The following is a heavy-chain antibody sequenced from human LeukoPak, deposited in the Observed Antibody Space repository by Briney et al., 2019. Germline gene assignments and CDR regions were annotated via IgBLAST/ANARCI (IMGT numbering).Heavy chain of an antibody. J-gene: IGHJ5*02. D-gene: IGHD4-17*01. CDR1: GGSISSSSYY. CDR2: IYYSGST. V-gene: IGHV4-39*07. Sequence: SETLSLTCTVSGGSISSSSYYWGWIRQPPGKGLEWIGSIYYSGSTYYNPSLKSRVTISVDTSKNQFSLKLSSVTAADTAVYYCAVLYGDYGSGDWFDPWGQGTLATVSS. CDR3: AVLYGDYGSGDWFDP.